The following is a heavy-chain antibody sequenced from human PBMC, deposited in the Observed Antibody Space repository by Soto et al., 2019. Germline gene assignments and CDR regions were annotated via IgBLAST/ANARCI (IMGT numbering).Heavy chain of an antibody. Sequence: ASVKVSCKASGYTFTSYYMHWVRQAPGQGLEWMGIINPSSGSTSYAQKFQGRVTMTRDTSTSTVYMELSSLRSEDTAVYYCAADSVAGPYYFDYWGQGTLVTVSS. V-gene: IGHV1-46*01. CDR2: INPSSGST. J-gene: IGHJ4*02. CDR3: AADSVAGPYYFDY. D-gene: IGHD6-19*01. CDR1: GYTFTSYY.